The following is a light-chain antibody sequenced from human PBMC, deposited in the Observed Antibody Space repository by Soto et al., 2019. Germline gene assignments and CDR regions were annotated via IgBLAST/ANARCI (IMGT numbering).Light chain of an antibody. Sequence: QSVLTQPASVSGSPGQSITISCTGTSSDVGGYNYVSWYQQHPGKAPKLMISEVSNRPSGVSNRFSGSKSGNTASLTISGLQAEDEADYYCSSYTSSITVFGTGTKLTVL. CDR3: SSYTSSITV. V-gene: IGLV2-14*01. CDR1: SSDVGGYNY. CDR2: EVS. J-gene: IGLJ1*01.